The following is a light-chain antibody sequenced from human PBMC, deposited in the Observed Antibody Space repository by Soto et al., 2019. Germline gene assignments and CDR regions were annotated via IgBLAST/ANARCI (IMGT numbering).Light chain of an antibody. Sequence: DIQLTQSPSFLSASVGDRVTITCRASQDISSFLAWYQQRPGKAPELLIFAATILQSGVPSRFSGSGSGTEFTLTISSLQPEDFATYYCQQLNNYPLTFGGGTKVDI. V-gene: IGKV1-9*01. CDR2: AAT. J-gene: IGKJ4*01. CDR1: QDISSF. CDR3: QQLNNYPLT.